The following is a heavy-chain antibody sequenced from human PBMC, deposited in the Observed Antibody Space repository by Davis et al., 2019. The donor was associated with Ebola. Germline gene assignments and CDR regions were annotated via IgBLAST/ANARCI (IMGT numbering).Heavy chain of an antibody. Sequence: WVRQAPGKGLEWIGTIYSSGSTYFNPSLKSRVTVSIDTSKNQFSLKLSSVTAADTAVYYCAGTNRGSSSSKFDYWGQGTLVTVSS. D-gene: IGHD6-6*01. CDR2: IYSSGST. CDR3: AGTNRGSSSSKFDY. V-gene: IGHV4-39*01. J-gene: IGHJ4*02.